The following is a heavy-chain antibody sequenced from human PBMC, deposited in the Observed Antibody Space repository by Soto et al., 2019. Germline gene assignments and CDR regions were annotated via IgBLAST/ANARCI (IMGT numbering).Heavy chain of an antibody. J-gene: IGHJ3*02. D-gene: IGHD3-22*01. Sequence: SETLSLTCAVSAASMSSGVYSWSWIRQPPGKGLEWIGYIFPSGSTNFNPSLKSRVTISLDTSKNQFSLRLTSVTAADTAMYYCARTYYYYDLGDVHAIWGRRAIVTVS. CDR1: AASMSSGVYS. V-gene: IGHV4-30-2*01. CDR3: ARTYYYYDLGDVHAI. CDR2: IFPSGST.